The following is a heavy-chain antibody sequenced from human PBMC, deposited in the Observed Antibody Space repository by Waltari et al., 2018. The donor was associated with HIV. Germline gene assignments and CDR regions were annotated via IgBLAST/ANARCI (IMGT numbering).Heavy chain of an antibody. J-gene: IGHJ4*02. D-gene: IGHD3-3*01. CDR3: ARGLRFLDDYYFDY. CDR2: MNPNSGNR. CDR1: GYIFTSYD. V-gene: IGHV1-8*01. Sequence: QVQLVQSGAEVKKPGASVKVYCKASGYIFTSYDINWVRQATGQGLEWMGWMNPNSGNRGYAQKFQGRVTMTRNTSISTVYMELNSLKSEDTAVYYCARGLRFLDDYYFDYWGQGTLFTVSA.